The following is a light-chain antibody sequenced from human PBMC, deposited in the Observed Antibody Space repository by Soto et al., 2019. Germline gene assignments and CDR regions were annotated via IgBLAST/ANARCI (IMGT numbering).Light chain of an antibody. CDR3: QQYNNWPPWT. Sequence: EVVMTQSPASLSVSPGERATLSCRASQNIRNNLAWYQQKPGQSPRLLISGASTREAGIPGRFSGSGSGTELTLIISSLQSEDFAIHYCQQYNNWPPWTFGQGTKVELK. CDR2: GAS. CDR1: QNIRNN. V-gene: IGKV3-15*01. J-gene: IGKJ1*01.